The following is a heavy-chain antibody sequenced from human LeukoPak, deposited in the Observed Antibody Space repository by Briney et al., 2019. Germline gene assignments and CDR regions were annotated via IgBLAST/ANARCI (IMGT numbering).Heavy chain of an antibody. Sequence: SETLSLTCTVSGGSISSYYWSWIRQPPGKGLEWIGYIYYSGSTNYNPSLKSRITRSVDTSKNQFSLKLSSVTAADTAVYYCARVPSSGSYYYYGMDVWGQGTTVTVSS. CDR3: ARVPSSGSYYYYGMDV. CDR1: GGSISSYY. J-gene: IGHJ6*02. V-gene: IGHV4-59*01. CDR2: IYYSGST. D-gene: IGHD3-10*01.